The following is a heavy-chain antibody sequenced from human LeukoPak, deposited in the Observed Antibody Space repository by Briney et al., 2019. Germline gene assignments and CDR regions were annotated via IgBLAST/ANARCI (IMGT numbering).Heavy chain of an antibody. J-gene: IGHJ5*02. CDR1: GASINNYY. CDR2: IYYSGST. D-gene: IGHD6-13*01. V-gene: IGHV4-59*01. CDR3: ARVVSAAGGWLDP. Sequence: SETLSLTRTVSGASINNYYWSWIRQPPGEGLEWIGYIYYSGSTKYNPSLKSRVTISMDTSKNHFSLRLTSVTAADTAVYYCARVVSAAGGWLDPWGQGTLVTVSS.